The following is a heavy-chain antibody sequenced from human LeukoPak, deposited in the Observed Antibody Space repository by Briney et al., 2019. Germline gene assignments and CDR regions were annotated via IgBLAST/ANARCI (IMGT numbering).Heavy chain of an antibody. J-gene: IGHJ4*02. V-gene: IGHV3-9*01. CDR3: AKDLGPGSMATSPGFDY. Sequence: GRSLRLSCAASGFTFDDYAMHWVRQAPGKGLEWDSGISWNSGSIGYADSVKGRFTISRDNAKTSLYLQMNSLRAEDTALYYCAKDLGPGSMATSPGFDYWGQGTLVTVSS. D-gene: IGHD5-24*01. CDR2: ISWNSGSI. CDR1: GFTFDDYA.